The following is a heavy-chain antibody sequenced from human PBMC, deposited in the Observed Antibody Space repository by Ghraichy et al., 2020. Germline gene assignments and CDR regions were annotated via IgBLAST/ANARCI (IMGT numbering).Heavy chain of an antibody. D-gene: IGHD6-19*01. CDR3: AKPAVAGPLYYYMDV. CDR2: ISASGGST. V-gene: IGHV3-23*01. Sequence: GGSLRLSCAASGFTFSSYAMSWVRQAPGKGLEWVSGISASGGSTYYADSVKGRFTISRDSSKNTLYLQMNSLRAEDTAVYPGAKPAVAGPLYYYMDVWGKGTTVTVSS. J-gene: IGHJ6*03. CDR1: GFTFSSYA.